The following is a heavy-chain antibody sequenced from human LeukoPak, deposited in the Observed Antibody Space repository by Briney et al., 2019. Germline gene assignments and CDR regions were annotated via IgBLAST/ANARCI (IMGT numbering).Heavy chain of an antibody. CDR1: GGSLSSGSYY. CDR3: ARVGYYGVVRIFDY. J-gene: IGHJ4*02. V-gene: IGHV4-61*02. CDR2: IYTSGST. D-gene: IGHD3-10*01. Sequence: PSETLSLTCTASGGSLSSGSYYWSWIRQPAGKGLEWIGRIYTSGSTNYNPSLKSRVTISVDTSKNQFSLKLSSVTAADTAVYYCARVGYYGVVRIFDYWGQGTLVTVSS.